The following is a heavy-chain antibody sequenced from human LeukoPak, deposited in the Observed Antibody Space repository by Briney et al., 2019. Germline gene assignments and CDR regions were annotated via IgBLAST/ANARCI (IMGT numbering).Heavy chain of an antibody. J-gene: IGHJ4*02. D-gene: IGHD5-12*01. V-gene: IGHV1-69*13. CDR3: ARDLSGYDSRSFDY. CDR1: GGTFSGDA. CDR2: IIPIFGTA. Sequence: SVKVSCTASGGTFSGDAISWVRQAPGQGLEWMGGIIPIFGTANYAQKFQGRVTITADESTSTAYMELSSLRSEDTAVYYCARDLSGYDSRSFDYWGQGTLVTVSS.